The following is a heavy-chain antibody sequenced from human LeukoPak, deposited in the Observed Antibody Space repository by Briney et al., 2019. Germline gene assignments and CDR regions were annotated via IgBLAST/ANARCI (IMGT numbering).Heavy chain of an antibody. Sequence: GASVKVSCKASGYTFTSYDINWVRQATGQGLEWMGWMNPNSGNTGYAQKFQGRVTMTRNTSISTAYMELSSLRSEDTAVYYCVRDKARGSARPVGYFYYYYMHVWGKGTTVTVSS. CDR1: GYTFTSYD. J-gene: IGHJ6*03. CDR3: VRDKARGSARPVGYFYYYYMHV. CDR2: MNPNSGNT. V-gene: IGHV1-8*01. D-gene: IGHD6-6*01.